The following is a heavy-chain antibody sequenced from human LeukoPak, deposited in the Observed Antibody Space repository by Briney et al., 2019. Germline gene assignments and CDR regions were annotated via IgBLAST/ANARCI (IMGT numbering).Heavy chain of an antibody. Sequence: GRSLRLSCAASGFTFSSYAMGWVRQAPGKGLEWVSISGSGGDTYYADSVKGRFTISRDNSKNTLYLQMNSLRAEDTAVYYCAKARGATYGTYYFDYWGQGTLVTVSS. J-gene: IGHJ4*02. CDR1: GFTFSSYA. D-gene: IGHD4/OR15-4a*01. V-gene: IGHV3-23*01. CDR2: ISGSGGDT. CDR3: AKARGATYGTYYFDY.